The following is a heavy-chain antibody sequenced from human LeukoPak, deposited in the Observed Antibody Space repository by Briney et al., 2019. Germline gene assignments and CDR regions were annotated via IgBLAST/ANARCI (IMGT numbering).Heavy chain of an antibody. V-gene: IGHV4-4*09. D-gene: IGHD6-6*01. CDR1: GGSISSYY. CDR3: ARSGSSSSLRFDP. Sequence: SETLSLTCTVSGGSISSYYWSWIRQPPGKGLEWIGYIYTSGSTNCNPSLKSRVTISVDTSKNQFSLKLSSVTAADTAVYYCARSGSSSSLRFDPWGQGTLVTVSS. CDR2: IYTSGST. J-gene: IGHJ5*02.